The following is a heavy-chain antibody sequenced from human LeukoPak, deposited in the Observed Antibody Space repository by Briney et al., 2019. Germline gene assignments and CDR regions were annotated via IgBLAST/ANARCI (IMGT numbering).Heavy chain of an antibody. Sequence: SETLSLTCTVSGGSISSSSYYWGWIRQPPGKGLEWIGSIYYSGSTYYNPSLKSRVTISVDTSKNQFSLKLSSVTAADTAVYYCARVNLDGFDYWGQGTLVTVSS. CDR3: ARVNLDGFDY. D-gene: IGHD1-1*01. CDR1: GGSISSSSYY. CDR2: IYYSGST. V-gene: IGHV4-39*07. J-gene: IGHJ4*02.